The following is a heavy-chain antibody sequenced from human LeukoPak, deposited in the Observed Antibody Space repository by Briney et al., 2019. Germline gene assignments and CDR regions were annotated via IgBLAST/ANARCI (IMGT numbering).Heavy chain of an antibody. D-gene: IGHD3-10*01. Sequence: PGGSLRLSCVASGFSFSNYNIHWVRQAPGKGLEWVSFIRYDGSSQYFADSVKGRFSISRDNSEDTVYLQMNSLRPEDTAVYFFAKQGSYCMDYWGQGALVTVSS. CDR2: IRYDGSSQ. CDR3: AKQGSYCMDY. J-gene: IGHJ4*02. CDR1: GFSFSNYN. V-gene: IGHV3-30*02.